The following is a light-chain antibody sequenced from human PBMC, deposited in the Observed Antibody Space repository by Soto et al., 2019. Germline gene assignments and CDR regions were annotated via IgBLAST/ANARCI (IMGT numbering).Light chain of an antibody. CDR2: LGS. J-gene: IGKJ2*01. CDR1: QGLLHSNGQTF. CDR3: MQALLTPYT. Sequence: DIVMTQSPLSLSVTPGEPASISCRSSQGLLHSNGQTFFDWYLQKPGQSPQLLIYLGSNRASGVPDRFSGRESGTDFTLRISRVEAEDVGLYYCMQALLTPYTFGQGTRLEI. V-gene: IGKV2-28*01.